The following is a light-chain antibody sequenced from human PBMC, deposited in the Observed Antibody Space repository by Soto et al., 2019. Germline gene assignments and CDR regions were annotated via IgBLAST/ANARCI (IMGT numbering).Light chain of an antibody. Sequence: EIVMTQSPATLSVSPGERATLSCRASQSVSRYLAWYQQKPGQAPRLLIYDAPNRATGVPARFSGSGSGTDFTLSISSLEPEDFAVYYCQQRSNWLTFGQGTRLEIK. V-gene: IGKV3-11*01. CDR3: QQRSNWLT. CDR1: QSVSRY. J-gene: IGKJ5*01. CDR2: DAP.